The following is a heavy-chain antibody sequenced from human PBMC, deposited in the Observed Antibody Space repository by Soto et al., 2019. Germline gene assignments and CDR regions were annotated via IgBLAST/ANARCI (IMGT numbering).Heavy chain of an antibody. J-gene: IGHJ4*02. V-gene: IGHV3-23*01. CDR3: AKSLVSLASPPCYFDY. CDR1: GFTFSSYA. D-gene: IGHD3-16*02. CDR2: ISGSGGST. Sequence: TGGSLRLSCAASGFTFSSYAMSWVRQAPGKGLEWVSAISGSGGSTYYADSVKGRFTISRDNSKNTLYLQINSLRAEDTAVYYCAKSLVSLASPPCYFDYWGQGILVTGSS.